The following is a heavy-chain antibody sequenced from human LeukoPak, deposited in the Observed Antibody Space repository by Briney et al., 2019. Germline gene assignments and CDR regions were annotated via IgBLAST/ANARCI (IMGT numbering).Heavy chain of an antibody. CDR3: ASSPVWFGELFGWFDP. J-gene: IGHJ5*02. D-gene: IGHD3-10*01. V-gene: IGHV3-30*03. CDR1: GFTFSSYG. CDR2: ISYDGSTK. Sequence: GGSLRLSCAASGFTFSSYGMHWVRQAPGKGLDWVALISYDGSTKYLPDSLKGRFTISRDNSKNTLYLQMNSLRAEDTAVYYCASSPVWFGELFGWFDPWGQGTLVTASS.